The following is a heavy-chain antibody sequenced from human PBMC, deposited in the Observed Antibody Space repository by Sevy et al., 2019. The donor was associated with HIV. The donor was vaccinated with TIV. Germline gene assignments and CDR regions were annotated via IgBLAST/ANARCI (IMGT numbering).Heavy chain of an antibody. CDR1: SGPITSLY. CDR3: AGENAWGRGYS. CDR2: IYYNGHI. J-gene: IGHJ4*02. V-gene: IGHV4-59*08. Sequence: SETLSLTCTVSSGPITSLYWNWIRQPPGKGLEWIANIYYNGHINYNPSLKSRVTLSLDTSKNQFSLRLSSVTAADTAMYYCAGENAWGRGYSWGQGTLVTVSS. D-gene: IGHD1-26*01.